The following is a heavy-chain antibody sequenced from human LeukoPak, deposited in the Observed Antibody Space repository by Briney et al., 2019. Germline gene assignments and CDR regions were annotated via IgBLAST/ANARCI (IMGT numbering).Heavy chain of an antibody. J-gene: IGHJ4*02. D-gene: IGHD6-13*01. V-gene: IGHV4-39*01. CDR2: IYYSGST. CDR3: ARLPLPSYSSSWYFDY. CDR1: GGSISSSSYY. Sequence: SETLSLTCTVSGGSISSSSYYWGWIRQPPGKGLKWIGSIYYSGSTYYNPSLKSRVTISVDTSKNQFSLKLSSVTAADTAVYYCARLPLPSYSSSWYFDYWGQGTLVTVSS.